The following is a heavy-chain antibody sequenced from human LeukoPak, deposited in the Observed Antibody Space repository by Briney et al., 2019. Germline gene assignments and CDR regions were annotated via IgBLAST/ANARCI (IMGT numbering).Heavy chain of an antibody. CDR1: GFTFSDYY. D-gene: IGHD3-22*01. CDR3: ATPLDYHDNSGFHQGGD. CDR2: IKEDGSKK. Sequence: GGSLRLSCAASGFTFSDYYMSWIRQAPGKGLEWVANIKEDGSKKNYVDSVKGRFTISRDNAKNSLYLQMTSLRAEDTAMYYCATPLDYHDNSGFHQGGDWGQGTLVTVSS. V-gene: IGHV3-7*03. J-gene: IGHJ4*02.